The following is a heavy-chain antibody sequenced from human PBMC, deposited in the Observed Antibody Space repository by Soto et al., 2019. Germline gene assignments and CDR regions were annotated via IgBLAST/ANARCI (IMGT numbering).Heavy chain of an antibody. J-gene: IGHJ3*02. CDR1: GGSISSSNW. Sequence: QVQLQESGPGLVKPSGTLSLTCAVSGGSISSSNWWSWVRQPPGKGLEWIGEIYHSGSTNYNPSPKGRVATSGDKFTTQFSLNLSSVTAADTAVYSWARGLGDHAFEIWGPGTMVTVSS. V-gene: IGHV4-4*02. CDR2: IYHSGST. CDR3: ARGLGDHAFEI. D-gene: IGHD7-27*01.